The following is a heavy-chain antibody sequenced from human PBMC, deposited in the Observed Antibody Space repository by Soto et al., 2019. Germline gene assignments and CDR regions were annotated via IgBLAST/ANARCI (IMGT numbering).Heavy chain of an antibody. J-gene: IGHJ3*02. V-gene: IGHV3-30-3*01. CDR2: ISNDGNRQ. D-gene: IGHD5-18*01. CDR3: ARDIYSYGSVGTPDI. CDR1: GFSFSSQA. Sequence: QEQLMESGGGVVQPGRSLRLSCVASGFSFSSQAMHWVRQAPGKGLEWVAAISNDGNRQLYADSVKDRFTISRDNSRNTLDLQMNNLRTEDTGVYFCARDIYSYGSVGTPDIWCQGTMVTVSS.